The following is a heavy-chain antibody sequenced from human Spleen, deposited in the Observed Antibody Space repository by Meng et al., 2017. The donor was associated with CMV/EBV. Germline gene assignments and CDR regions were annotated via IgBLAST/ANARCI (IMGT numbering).Heavy chain of an antibody. CDR1: FTLTDYY. CDR3: ARLGYCSGGSCYRFFDY. D-gene: IGHD2-15*01. V-gene: IGHV3-11*04. Sequence: FTLTDYYMTWIRQGPGKGLEWVSYISSGGSTIHYADAVKGRFTISTDNAQNSLYLQMNSLRVEDTAVYYCARLGYCSGGSCYRFFDYWGRGTLVTVSS. J-gene: IGHJ4*02. CDR2: ISSGGSTI.